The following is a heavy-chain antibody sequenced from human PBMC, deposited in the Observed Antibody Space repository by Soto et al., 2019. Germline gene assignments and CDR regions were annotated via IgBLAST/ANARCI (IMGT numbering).Heavy chain of an antibody. V-gene: IGHV1-3*01. Sequence: ASVKVSCKASGYTFTSYAMHWVRQAPGQRLEWMGWINAGNGNTKYSQKFQGRVTITRDTSASTAYMELSSRRSEDTAVYDGARNEGGEYGRGGSCSSFCFNPGGQGPLVTVS. CDR1: GYTFTSYA. J-gene: IGHJ5*02. CDR2: INAGNGNT. D-gene: IGHD2-15*01. CDR3: ARNEGGEYGRGGSCSSFCFNP.